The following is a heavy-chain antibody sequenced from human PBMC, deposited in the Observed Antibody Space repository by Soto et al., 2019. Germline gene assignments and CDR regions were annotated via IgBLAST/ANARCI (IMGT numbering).Heavy chain of an antibody. J-gene: IGHJ4*02. V-gene: IGHV2-5*02. Sequence: GSGPTLVNPTQTLTLTCNFSGFSLSSRKMGVGWIRQPPGKALECLALIYWDDYKRYRPSLNNRLTITKDTSKNQVLLTMTNLDPVDTATYYCAHTGYYDLLTFDYWGQGTMVTVSS. CDR3: AHTGYYDLLTFDY. CDR1: GFSLSSRKMG. CDR2: IYWDDYK. D-gene: IGHD3-9*01.